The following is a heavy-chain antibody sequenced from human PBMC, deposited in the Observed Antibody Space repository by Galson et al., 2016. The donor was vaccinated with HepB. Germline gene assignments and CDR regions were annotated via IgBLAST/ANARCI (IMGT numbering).Heavy chain of an antibody. D-gene: IGHD6-13*01. J-gene: IGHJ4*02. CDR3: VRLGTAAAVANRRGSIY. Sequence: LSLTCTVSGGSISSYYWSWIRQPAGKGLEWIGRIYTSGSTNYNPSLKSRVTMSVDTSKNQFSLKLSSVTAADTAIYYCVRLGTAAAVANRRGSIYWSQGTRVTVSS. CDR2: IYTSGST. V-gene: IGHV4-4*07. CDR1: GGSISSYY.